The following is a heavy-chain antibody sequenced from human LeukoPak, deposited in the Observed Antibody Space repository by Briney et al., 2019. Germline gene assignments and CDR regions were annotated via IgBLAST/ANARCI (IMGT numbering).Heavy chain of an antibody. CDR1: GYTFTGYY. CDR3: ARDGVGDYCSSTSCYYYYYYYKDV. Sequence: ASVKVSCKASGYTFTGYYMHWVRQAPGQGLEWMGWINPNSGGTNYAQKFQGRVTMTRDTSISTAYMELSRLRSDDTAVYYCARDGVGDYCSSTSCYYYYYYYKDVWGKGTTVTVSS. V-gene: IGHV1-2*02. CDR2: INPNSGGT. J-gene: IGHJ6*03. D-gene: IGHD2-2*01.